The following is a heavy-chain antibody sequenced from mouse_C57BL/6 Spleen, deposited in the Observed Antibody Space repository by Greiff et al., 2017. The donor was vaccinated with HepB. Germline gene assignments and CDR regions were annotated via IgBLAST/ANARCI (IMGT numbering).Heavy chain of an antibody. V-gene: IGHV1-69*01. CDR1: GYTFTSYW. CDR3: ARERNYCCSSLPFAY. J-gene: IGHJ3*01. Sequence: VQLQQPGAELVMPGASVKLSCKASGYTFTSYWMHWVKQRPGQGLEWIGEIDPSDSYTNYNQKFKGKSTLTVDKSSSTAYMQLSSLTSEDSAVYYCARERNYCCSSLPFAYWGQGTLVTVAA. CDR2: IDPSDSYT. D-gene: IGHD1-1*01.